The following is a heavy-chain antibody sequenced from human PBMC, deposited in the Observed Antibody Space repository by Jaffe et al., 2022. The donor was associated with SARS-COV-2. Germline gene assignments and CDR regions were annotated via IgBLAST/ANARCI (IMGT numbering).Heavy chain of an antibody. Sequence: EVQLVQSGAEVKKPGESLKISCRGSGYSFNTFWIGWVRQMPGKGLEWMGIIYPGDSDTRYSPSFQGQVTISADKSISTAYLQWRSLKASDTAMYYCARHAGTVGANYYYYYLDVWGRGTTVTVSS. CDR1: GYSFNTFW. J-gene: IGHJ6*03. D-gene: IGHD1-26*01. V-gene: IGHV5-51*01. CDR2: IYPGDSDT. CDR3: ARHAGTVGANYYYYYLDV.